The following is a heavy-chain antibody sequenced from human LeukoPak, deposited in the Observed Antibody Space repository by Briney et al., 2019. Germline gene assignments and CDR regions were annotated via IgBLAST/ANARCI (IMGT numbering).Heavy chain of an antibody. D-gene: IGHD2-2*01. V-gene: IGHV1-46*01. CDR1: GYTFTSYY. Sequence: AASVKVSCKASGYTFTSYYMHWVRQAPGQGLEWMGIIDPGGGSTNHAQKFQGRVTMTRDTSISTAYMELSRLRSDDTAVYYCAARGYCSSTSCYQGEDYWGQGTLVTVSS. J-gene: IGHJ4*02. CDR3: AARGYCSSTSCYQGEDY. CDR2: IDPGGGST.